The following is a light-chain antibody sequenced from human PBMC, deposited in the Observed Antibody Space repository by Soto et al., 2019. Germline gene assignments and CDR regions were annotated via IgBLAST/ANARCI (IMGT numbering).Light chain of an antibody. CDR1: QSRFFSSNNNDY. CDR2: WAS. J-gene: IGKJ1*01. Sequence: DIVMTQSPDSLAVSLGERATINCKSSQSRFFSSNNNDYLAWYQQKPGQPPKLLIYWASTRESGVPDRFSGSGSGTDFTLTISSLQAEDVAVYFCQQYYSTLQTFGQGTKVEIK. CDR3: QQYYSTLQT. V-gene: IGKV4-1*01.